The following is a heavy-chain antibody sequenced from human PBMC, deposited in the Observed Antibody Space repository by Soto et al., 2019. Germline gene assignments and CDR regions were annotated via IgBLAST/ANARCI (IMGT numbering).Heavy chain of an antibody. CDR2: ITTKTDGGAT. CDR3: TTVSAGKFDY. D-gene: IGHD1-26*01. Sequence: EVQLVESGGGLLKPGESLRLSCAASGFTFGNAWMNWVRQAPGKGLEWVGRITTKTDGGATLYAAPVRGRFTISRDDSTNTVYLQMNSLKTEDTAVYSCTTVSAGKFDYWGQGTLVTVSS. CDR1: GFTFGNAW. V-gene: IGHV3-15*07. J-gene: IGHJ4*02.